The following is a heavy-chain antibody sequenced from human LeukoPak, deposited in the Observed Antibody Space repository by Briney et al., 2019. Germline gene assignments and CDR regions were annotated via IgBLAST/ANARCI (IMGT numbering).Heavy chain of an antibody. CDR1: GYTLTELA. J-gene: IGHJ3*02. V-gene: IGHV1-24*01. Sequence: GASVKVSCKVSGYTLTELAMHWVRQVPGKGLEWMGGFDPEDGETIYAQKFQGRVTMTEDTSTDTAYMELSSLRSEDTAVYYCATAVVVGDAFDIWGQGTIVTDSS. CDR2: FDPEDGET. CDR3: ATAVVVGDAFDI. D-gene: IGHD1-26*01.